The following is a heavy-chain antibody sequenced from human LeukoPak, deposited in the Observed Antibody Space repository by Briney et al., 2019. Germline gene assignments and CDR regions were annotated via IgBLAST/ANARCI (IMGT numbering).Heavy chain of an antibody. J-gene: IGHJ4*02. V-gene: IGHV3-53*05. CDR1: GFTVSSNY. D-gene: IGHD3-22*01. Sequence: PGGSLRLSCAASGFTVSSNYMSWVRQAPGKGLEWVSVVYSGGSTYYADSMKGRFTISRDNSKNTLYLQMNSLRAEDTAVYYCAKDLAPYYYDSSGYYAPFDYWGQGTLVTVSS. CDR2: VYSGGST. CDR3: AKDLAPYYYDSSGYYAPFDY.